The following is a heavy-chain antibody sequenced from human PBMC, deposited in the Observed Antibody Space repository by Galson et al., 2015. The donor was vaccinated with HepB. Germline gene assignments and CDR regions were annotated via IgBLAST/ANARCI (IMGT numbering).Heavy chain of an antibody. CDR2: VSDSGGST. V-gene: IGHV3-23*01. D-gene: IGHD3-10*01. J-gene: IGHJ4*02. Sequence: SLRLSCAASGFTFSTYAMSWVRQAPGKGLEWVSGVSDSGGSTYYADSVKGRFTIYRDNSKNTLYLQMNSLRAEDSAVYYCARDPLYGSGSWIDYWGQGTLVTVSS. CDR3: ARDPLYGSGSWIDY. CDR1: GFTFSTYA.